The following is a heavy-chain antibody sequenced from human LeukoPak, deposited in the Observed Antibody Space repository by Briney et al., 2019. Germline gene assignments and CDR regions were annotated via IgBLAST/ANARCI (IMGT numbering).Heavy chain of an antibody. V-gene: IGHV3-23*01. J-gene: IGHJ4*02. D-gene: IGHD2-8*01. CDR2: ISDSGGST. Sequence: QAGGSLRLSCAASGFTFSSYAMSWVRQAPGKGLEWVSAISDSGGSTYDADSVKGRFTISRDNSKNTLYLQMNSLRAEDTAVYYCAKDTSIGRYCTNGVCSPFDYWRQGTLVTVSS. CDR3: AKDTSIGRYCTNGVCSPFDY. CDR1: GFTFSSYA.